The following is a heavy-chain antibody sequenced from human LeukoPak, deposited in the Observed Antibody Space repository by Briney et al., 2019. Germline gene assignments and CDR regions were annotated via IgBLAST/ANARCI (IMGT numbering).Heavy chain of an antibody. Sequence: NPSETLSLTCTVSGGSISSYYWSWIRQPPGKGLEWIGYIYYSGSTNYNPSLKSRVTISVDTSENQFSLKLSSVTAADTAVYYCAKDLVRAIAVAGTVFDYWGQGTLVTVSS. CDR2: IYYSGST. J-gene: IGHJ4*02. D-gene: IGHD6-19*01. CDR3: AKDLVRAIAVAGTVFDY. CDR1: GGSISSYY. V-gene: IGHV4-59*01.